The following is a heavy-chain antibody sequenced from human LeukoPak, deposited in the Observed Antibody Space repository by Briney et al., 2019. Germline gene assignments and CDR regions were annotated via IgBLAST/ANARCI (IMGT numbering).Heavy chain of an antibody. D-gene: IGHD4-17*01. V-gene: IGHV1-18*01. J-gene: IGHJ4*02. CDR3: ARVPNYGDYEGYFDY. Sequence: GASVKVSCTASGYTFTSYGISWVRQAPGQGLEWMGWISAYNGNTNYAQKLQGRVTMTTDTSTSTAYMELRSLRSDDTAVYYCARVPNYGDYEGYFDYWGQGTLVTVSS. CDR2: ISAYNGNT. CDR1: GYTFTSYG.